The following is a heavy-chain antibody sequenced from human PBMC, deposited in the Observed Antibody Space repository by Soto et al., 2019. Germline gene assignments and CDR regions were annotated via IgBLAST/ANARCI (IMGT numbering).Heavy chain of an antibody. CDR3: ASHYDSSGYYYRGLDY. J-gene: IGHJ4*02. Sequence: QVQLVQSGAEVKKPGSSVKVSCKASGGTFSSYAISWVRQAPGQGLEWMGGIIPIFGTADSALKFQGRVTITADESTSTAYMELSSLRSEDTAVYYCASHYDSSGYYYRGLDYWGQGTLVTVSS. CDR1: GGTFSSYA. CDR2: IIPIFGTA. V-gene: IGHV1-69*12. D-gene: IGHD3-22*01.